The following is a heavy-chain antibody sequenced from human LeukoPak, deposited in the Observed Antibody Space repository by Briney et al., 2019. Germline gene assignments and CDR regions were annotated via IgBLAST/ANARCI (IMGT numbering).Heavy chain of an antibody. D-gene: IGHD4-17*01. V-gene: IGHV3-33*01. CDR3: ARESGPRHGDYGPKNWFDP. CDR2: IWYDGSNK. J-gene: IGHJ5*02. Sequence: GRSLRLSCAASGFTFSSYGMHWVRQAPGKGLEWVAVIWYDGSNKYYADSVKGRFTISRDNSKNTLYLQMNSLRAEDTAVYYCARESGPRHGDYGPKNWFDPWGQGTLVTVSS. CDR1: GFTFSSYG.